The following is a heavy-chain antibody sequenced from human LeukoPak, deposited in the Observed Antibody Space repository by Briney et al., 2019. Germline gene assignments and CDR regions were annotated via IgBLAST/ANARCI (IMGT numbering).Heavy chain of an antibody. CDR3: ARDCIGCHGFDY. Sequence: ASVKVSCKASGYTFTSYYMHWVRQAPGQGLEWMGIINPSGGSTSYAQKLQGRVTITRDTSTSPVYMELSSLRCEDTAVYYCARDCIGCHGFDYWGQGTLVTVSS. J-gene: IGHJ4*02. V-gene: IGHV1-46*01. D-gene: IGHD2-15*01. CDR1: GYTFTSYY. CDR2: INPSGGST.